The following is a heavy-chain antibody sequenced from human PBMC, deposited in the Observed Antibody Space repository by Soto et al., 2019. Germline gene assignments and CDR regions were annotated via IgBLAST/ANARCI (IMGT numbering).Heavy chain of an antibody. CDR1: GGTFSNHA. CDR2: IVPMFGTS. Sequence: QVQLVQSGAEVKKPGSSVKVSGKASGGTFSNHAISWVRQARGQGLEWMGGIVPMFGTSNYAQKFQGRVTTTADKSTNTAYMELSSLTSEDTSVYYCARGDDFDYYYGVDVWGQGTTVTVSS. CDR3: ARGDDFDYYYGVDV. D-gene: IGHD3-16*01. J-gene: IGHJ6*02. V-gene: IGHV1-69*06.